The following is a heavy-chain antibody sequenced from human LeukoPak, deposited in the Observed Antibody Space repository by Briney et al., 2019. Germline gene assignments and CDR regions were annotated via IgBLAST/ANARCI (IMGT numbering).Heavy chain of an antibody. V-gene: IGHV4-59*08. CDR3: ARRLGICGGDCYSFDY. CDR1: GGSISSYY. D-gene: IGHD2-21*02. CDR2: IYYSGST. Sequence: ASETLSLTCTVSGGSISSYYWSWLRQPPGKGLEWIGYIYYSGSTNYNPSLKSRVTISVDTSKNQFSLKLSSVPAADTAVYYCARRLGICGGDCYSFDYWGQGTLVTVSS. J-gene: IGHJ4*02.